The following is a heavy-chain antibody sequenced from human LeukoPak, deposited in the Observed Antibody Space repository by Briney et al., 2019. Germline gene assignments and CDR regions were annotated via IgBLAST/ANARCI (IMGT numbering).Heavy chain of an antibody. D-gene: IGHD2-15*01. CDR3: ARDFCSGGSCYPDAFDI. J-gene: IGHJ3*02. V-gene: IGHV3-33*01. Sequence: QSGGPLRLSCAASGFTFSSYGMHWVRQAPGKDLEWVAVIWYDGTNTYYADSVKGRFTISRDNSKNTLYLQMNSLRAEDTAVYYCARDFCSGGSCYPDAFDIWGQGTMVTVSS. CDR1: GFTFSSYG. CDR2: IWYDGTNT.